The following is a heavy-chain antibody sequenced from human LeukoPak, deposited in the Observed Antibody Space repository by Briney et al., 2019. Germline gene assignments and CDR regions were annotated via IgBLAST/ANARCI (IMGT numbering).Heavy chain of an antibody. D-gene: IGHD5-12*01. J-gene: IGHJ4*02. Sequence: GASVKVSCKVSGYTLTELSMHWVRQAPGKGLEWMGGFDPEDGETIYAQKFQGRVTMTTDTSTSTAYMELRSLRSDDTAVYYCARGGPYGGYVWFDYWGQGTLVTVSS. V-gene: IGHV1-24*01. CDR2: FDPEDGET. CDR3: ARGGPYGGYVWFDY. CDR1: GYTLTELS.